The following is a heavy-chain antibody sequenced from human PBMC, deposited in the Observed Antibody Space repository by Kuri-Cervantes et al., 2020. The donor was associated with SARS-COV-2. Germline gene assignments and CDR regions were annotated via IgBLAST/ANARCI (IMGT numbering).Heavy chain of an antibody. J-gene: IGHJ6*02. Sequence: GGSLRLSCVTSGFRFEEYAMHWVRQAPGKGLEWVSGISWNSGNIDQADSVKGRFTISRDNSKNTLYLQMNSLRAEDTAVYYCAGEPRIDYDFWSGYYIPWGQGTTVTVSS. V-gene: IGHV3-9*01. CDR1: GFRFEEYA. CDR2: ISWNSGNI. D-gene: IGHD3-3*01. CDR3: AGEPRIDYDFWSGYYIP.